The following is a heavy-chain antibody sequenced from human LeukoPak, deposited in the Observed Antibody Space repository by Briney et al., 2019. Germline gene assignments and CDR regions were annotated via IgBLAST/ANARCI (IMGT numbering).Heavy chain of an antibody. Sequence: SETLSLTCTVSGGSISSYYWSWLRQPPGKGLEWIGYIYYSGSTNYNPSLKSRVTISVDTSKNQFSLKLSSVTAADTAVYYCARGGQQLVWYFDLWGRGTLVTVSS. D-gene: IGHD6-13*01. J-gene: IGHJ2*01. CDR2: IYYSGST. V-gene: IGHV4-59*01. CDR1: GGSISSYY. CDR3: ARGGQQLVWYFDL.